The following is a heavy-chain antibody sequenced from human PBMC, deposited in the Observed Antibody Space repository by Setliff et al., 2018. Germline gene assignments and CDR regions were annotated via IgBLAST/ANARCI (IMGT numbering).Heavy chain of an antibody. CDR3: ARGGYSRGPPVYYFDY. V-gene: IGHV4-38-2*01. J-gene: IGHJ4*02. CDR1: GYSISSGNY. Sequence: SETLSLTCAVSGYSISSGNYWGWIRQPPGKGLEWIGSISHSGSAYYNPSLKSRVTISVDTSKNQFSLKLSSVTAADTAVYYCARGGYSRGPPVYYFDYWGQGTLVTVSS. CDR2: ISHSGSA. D-gene: IGHD5-12*01.